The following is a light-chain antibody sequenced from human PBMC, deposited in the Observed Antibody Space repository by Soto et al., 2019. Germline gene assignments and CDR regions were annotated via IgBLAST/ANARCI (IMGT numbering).Light chain of an antibody. J-gene: IGLJ3*02. Sequence: QSVLTQPPSASGTPGQRVTISCSGSRSNIGSNAVSWYQQLPGTAPKLLIYNDNQRPSGVPDRFSASKSGTSASLPISGLQSEDEADYYCAAWDDSLNARGVFGGGTKLTVL. CDR2: NDN. CDR1: RSNIGSNA. CDR3: AAWDDSLNARGV. V-gene: IGLV1-44*01.